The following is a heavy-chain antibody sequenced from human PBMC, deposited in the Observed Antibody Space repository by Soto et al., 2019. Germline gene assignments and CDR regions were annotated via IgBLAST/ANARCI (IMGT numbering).Heavy chain of an antibody. J-gene: IGHJ3*02. CDR2: IKQDGSQK. CDR1: GFTFSIFW. D-gene: IGHD4-17*01. CDR3: ARHLDYGDYAPASDI. V-gene: IGHV3-7*01. Sequence: GGSLRLSFTASGFTFSIFWMSWVRQAPGKGLEWVANIKQDGSQKYYVDSVKGRFTISRDNAKNSVYLQMNSLRAEDTAVYYCARHLDYGDYAPASDIWGQGTMVTVSS.